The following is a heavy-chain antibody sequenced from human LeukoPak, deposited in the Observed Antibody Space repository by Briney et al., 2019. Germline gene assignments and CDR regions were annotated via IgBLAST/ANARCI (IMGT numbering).Heavy chain of an antibody. CDR3: ARDLSLEGYSSGWYIGNWFDP. CDR1: GYTFTSYG. CDR2: ISAYNGNT. Sequence: ASVKVSCKASGYTFTSYGISWVRRAPGQGLEWMGWISAYNGNTNYAQKLQGRVTMTTDTSTSTACMELRSLRSDDTAVYYCARDLSLEGYSSGWYIGNWFDPWGQGTLVTVSS. D-gene: IGHD6-19*01. J-gene: IGHJ5*02. V-gene: IGHV1-18*01.